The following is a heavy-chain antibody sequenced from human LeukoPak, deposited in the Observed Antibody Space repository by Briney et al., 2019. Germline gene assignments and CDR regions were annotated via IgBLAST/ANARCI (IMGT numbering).Heavy chain of an antibody. J-gene: IGHJ4*02. V-gene: IGHV4-59*01. Sequence: SETLSLTCTVSGGSISSYYWSWLRQPPGKGLEWIGFIYYSGITDYNPSLKSRITISVDTSKNQFSLKLTSVTAADTAVYYCARVRALSYYDSSGDLYYFEYWGQGTLVTVSS. CDR1: GGSISSYY. D-gene: IGHD3-22*01. CDR3: ARVRALSYYDSSGDLYYFEY. CDR2: IYYSGIT.